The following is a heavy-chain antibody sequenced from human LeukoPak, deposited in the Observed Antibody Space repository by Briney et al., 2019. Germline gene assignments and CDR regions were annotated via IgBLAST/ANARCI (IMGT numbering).Heavy chain of an antibody. V-gene: IGHV3-23*01. CDR3: ARHSSGNLQPFDC. J-gene: IGHJ4*02. Sequence: GGSLRLSCAASGFTFNNHALSWVRQAPGKGLEWVPGLSGSGANTHYADSVKGRFTISRDNSKNTLYLQMNSLRAEDTGVYYCARHSSGNLQPFDCWGQGTLVTVSS. CDR2: LSGSGANT. CDR1: GFTFNNHA. D-gene: IGHD3-22*01.